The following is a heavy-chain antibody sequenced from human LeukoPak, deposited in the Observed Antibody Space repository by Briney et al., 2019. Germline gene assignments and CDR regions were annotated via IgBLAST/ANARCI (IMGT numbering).Heavy chain of an antibody. D-gene: IGHD3-10*01. CDR3: AREANSYDSGTYAWFDY. J-gene: IGHJ4*02. V-gene: IGHV4-34*01. CDR2: INHSGDT. CDR1: GGSFRAYF. Sequence: SETLSLTCAVHGGSFRAYFWSWIRQSPGKGPEWIGEINHSGDTNYNPSLKNRVTISSDTSKDQFSLKLSSVTAADTAIYYCAREANSYDSGTYAWFDYWGQGTLVTVSS.